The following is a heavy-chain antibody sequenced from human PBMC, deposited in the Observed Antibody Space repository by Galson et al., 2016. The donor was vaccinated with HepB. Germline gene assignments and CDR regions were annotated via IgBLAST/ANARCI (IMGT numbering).Heavy chain of an antibody. V-gene: IGHV3-48*02. D-gene: IGHD3-10*01. CDR1: GFTFSTYS. CDR2: ISSSGSSR. CDR3: ARPYGSGSYYNEHFDY. Sequence: SLRLSCAASGFTFSTYSMNWVRRAPGEGLEWVSYISSSGSSRYYADSVKGRFTISRDNAKSSLYLQMNSLRDEDTAVYYCARPYGSGSYYNEHFDYWGQGTLVTVSS. J-gene: IGHJ4*02.